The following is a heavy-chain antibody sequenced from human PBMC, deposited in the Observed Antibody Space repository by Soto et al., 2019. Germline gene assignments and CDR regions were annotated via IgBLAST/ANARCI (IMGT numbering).Heavy chain of an antibody. CDR3: AKSLTVRVPYSFDP. Sequence: GGSLRLSCAASGVTFSNYAMVWVRQAPGKGLEWVSAIARAGDLIRYADSVKGRFTISRDNSNNTLYLQMSSLRAEDTAIYFCAKSLTVRVPYSFDPWGPGPQATVST. D-gene: IGHD3-9*01. CDR1: GVTFSNYA. CDR2: IARAGDLI. J-gene: IGHJ5*02. V-gene: IGHV3-23*01.